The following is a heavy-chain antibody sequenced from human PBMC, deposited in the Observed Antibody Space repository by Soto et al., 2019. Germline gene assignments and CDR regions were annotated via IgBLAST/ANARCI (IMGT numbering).Heavy chain of an antibody. D-gene: IGHD3-3*01. V-gene: IGHV3-11*01. CDR3: ARRITTFGVVETN. J-gene: IGHJ4*02. CDR1: GFSFSDYY. CDR2: LRGVGSTI. Sequence: PGASLRLSCVASGFSFSDYYMSWILQSPGKGLEWVAMLRGVGSTIHYVDSVRGRFSISRDNVLNSLYLQLSSLRVEDTAINYCARRITTFGVVETNWGQGTLVTVSS.